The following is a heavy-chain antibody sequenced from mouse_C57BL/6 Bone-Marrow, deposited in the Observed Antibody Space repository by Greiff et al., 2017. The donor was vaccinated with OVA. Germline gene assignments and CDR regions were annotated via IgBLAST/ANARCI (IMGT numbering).Heavy chain of an antibody. CDR2: IAPADSET. CDR3: ARHYGSSYPYWYVDV. J-gene: IGHJ1*03. Sequence: QVQLQQPGAELVRPGSSVKLSCKASGYTFTSYWMHWVKQRPIQGLEWIGNIAPADSETHYNQNVKDKATLTVDKSTSTAYMQLSSLTSEDSTVYYCARHYGSSYPYWYVDVWGTGTTVTVSS. CDR1: GYTFTSYW. V-gene: IGHV1-52*01. D-gene: IGHD1-1*01.